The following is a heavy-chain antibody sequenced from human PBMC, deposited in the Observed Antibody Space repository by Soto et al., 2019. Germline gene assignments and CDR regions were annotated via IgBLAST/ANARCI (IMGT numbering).Heavy chain of an antibody. CDR1: GGSFSGYY. V-gene: IGHV4-34*01. CDR3: ARDLIPYHDSSGPEAFDY. Sequence: SETLSLTCAVYGGSFSGYYWSWIRQPPGKGLEWIGEINHSGSTNYNPSLKSRVTISVDTSKNQFSLKLSSVTAADTAVYYCARDLIPYHDSSGPEAFDYWGQGTLVTVPQ. J-gene: IGHJ4*02. D-gene: IGHD3-22*01. CDR2: INHSGST.